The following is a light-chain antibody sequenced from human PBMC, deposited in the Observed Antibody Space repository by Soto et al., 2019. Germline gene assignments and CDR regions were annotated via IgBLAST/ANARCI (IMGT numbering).Light chain of an antibody. CDR3: QQYNNWPPWT. CDR1: QSVSSN. V-gene: IGKV3-15*01. Sequence: EIVMTQSPATRSVSPGKRATPSCRAIQSVSSNLAGYQQKPGQAPRLLIFGASTRATGIPARFSGSGSGTEFTLTISSLQSEDFAVYYCQQYNNWPPWTFGQGTKVEIK. CDR2: GAS. J-gene: IGKJ1*01.